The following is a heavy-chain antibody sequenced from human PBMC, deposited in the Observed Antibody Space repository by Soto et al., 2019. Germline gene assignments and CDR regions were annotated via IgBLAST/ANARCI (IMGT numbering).Heavy chain of an antibody. Sequence: SVKVSCKASGGTFSSYAISWVRQAPGQGLEWMGGIIPIFGTANYAQKFQGRVTITADESTSTAYMELSSLRSEDTAVYYCARDPSRYCIGGSCYFDYWGQGTLVTVSS. CDR2: IIPIFGTA. CDR3: ARDPSRYCIGGSCYFDY. V-gene: IGHV1-69*13. CDR1: GGTFSSYA. D-gene: IGHD2-15*01. J-gene: IGHJ4*02.